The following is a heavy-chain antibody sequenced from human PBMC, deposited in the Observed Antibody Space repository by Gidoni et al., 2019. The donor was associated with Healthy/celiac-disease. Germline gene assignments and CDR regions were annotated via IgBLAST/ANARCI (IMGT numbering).Heavy chain of an antibody. CDR1: GGSISRGGYY. D-gene: IGHD6-19*01. CDR3: ARVGYSSGWYGLIWFDP. CDR2: IYYSGST. J-gene: IGHJ5*02. V-gene: IGHV4-31*03. Sequence: QVQLQESGPGLVKPSQTLSLTCTVSGGSISRGGYYWSWIRQHPGKGLEWIGYIYYSGSTYYNPSLKSRVTISVDTSKNQFSLKLSSVTAADTAVYYCARVGYSSGWYGLIWFDPWGQGTLVTVSS.